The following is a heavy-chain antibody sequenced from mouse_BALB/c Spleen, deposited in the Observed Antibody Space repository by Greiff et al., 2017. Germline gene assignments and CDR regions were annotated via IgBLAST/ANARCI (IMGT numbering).Heavy chain of an antibody. J-gene: IGHJ4*01. D-gene: IGHD1-1*01. Sequence: DLVKPGGSVKLSCKASGYTFTSYWINWIKQRPGQGLEWIGRIAPGSGSTYYNEMFKGKATLTVDTSSSTAYIQLSSLSSEDSAVYFCARGYYGYAMDYWGQGTSVTVSS. CDR1: GYTFTSYW. CDR3: ARGYYGYAMDY. V-gene: IGHV1S41*01. CDR2: IAPGSGST.